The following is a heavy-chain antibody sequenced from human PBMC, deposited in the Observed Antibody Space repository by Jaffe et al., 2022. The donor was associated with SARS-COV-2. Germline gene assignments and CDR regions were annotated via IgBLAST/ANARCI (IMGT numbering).Heavy chain of an antibody. CDR3: ARHYTAYEAFDY. CDR2: ISYSGST. J-gene: IGHJ4*02. Sequence: QLQLQESGPGLVKPSETLSLTCTVSGGIITASTYYWGWIRQPPGKGLEWIGSISYSGSTHHNPSLNSRVTLSVDTSKNQFSLKLTSTTAADTAVYYCARHYTAYEAFDYWGQGTLVTVSS. CDR1: GGIITASTYY. D-gene: IGHD5-12*01. V-gene: IGHV4-39*01.